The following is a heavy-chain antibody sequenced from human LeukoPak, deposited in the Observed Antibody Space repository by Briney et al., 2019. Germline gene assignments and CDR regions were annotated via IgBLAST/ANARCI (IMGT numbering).Heavy chain of an antibody. CDR1: GGSISSYY. D-gene: IGHD3-22*01. V-gene: IGHV4-59*01. Sequence: PSETLSLTCTVSGGSISSYYWSWIRQPPGKGLEWIGYIYYSGSTNYNPSLKSRVTISVDTSKNQFSLKLSSVTAADTAVYYCARVPEEDSSGYPFDYWGQGTLVTVSS. J-gene: IGHJ4*02. CDR2: IYYSGST. CDR3: ARVPEEDSSGYPFDY.